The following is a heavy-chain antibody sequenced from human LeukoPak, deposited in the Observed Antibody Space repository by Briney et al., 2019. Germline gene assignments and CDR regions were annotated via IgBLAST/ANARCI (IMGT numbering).Heavy chain of an antibody. CDR1: GFTVSDNY. D-gene: IGHD1-26*01. J-gene: IGHJ3*02. CDR3: ARIEWERLGRAFDI. V-gene: IGHV3-53*01. CDR2: IYSAGAT. Sequence: GGSLRLSCAASGFTVSDNYMTWVRQAPGKGLEWVSSIYSAGATRYAESVKGRFTISRDNSKNTLYLQMNSLRAEDMAVYYCARIEWERLGRAFDIWGQGTMVTVSS.